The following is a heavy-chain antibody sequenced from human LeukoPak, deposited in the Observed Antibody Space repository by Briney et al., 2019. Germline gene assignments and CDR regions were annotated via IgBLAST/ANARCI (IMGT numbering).Heavy chain of an antibody. D-gene: IGHD4-17*01. Sequence: GGSLRLSCAASGFTMSHYGVSWVRQAPGKGLEWISGIRSAVETTHYADSVKGRFIISRDDSKNALSLQLNSLRPEDTALYYCANEIRPNDYWGQGTQVTVSS. J-gene: IGHJ4*02. CDR2: IRSAVETT. CDR1: GFTMSHYG. V-gene: IGHV3-23*01. CDR3: ANEIRPNDY.